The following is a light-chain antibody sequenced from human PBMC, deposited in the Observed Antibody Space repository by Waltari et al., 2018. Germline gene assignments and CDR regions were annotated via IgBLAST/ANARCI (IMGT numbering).Light chain of an antibody. J-gene: IGKJ1*01. V-gene: IGKV1-33*01. Sequence: DIQMTQSPSSLSASVGDRVTITCQASHDITNYLNWYQQKPGKAPKLLIYDASNLETGVPSRFSGSGSGTDFTFTISSLQPEDIATYYCQQYDNLPRVTFGQGTKVEIK. CDR3: QQYDNLPRVT. CDR1: HDITNY. CDR2: DAS.